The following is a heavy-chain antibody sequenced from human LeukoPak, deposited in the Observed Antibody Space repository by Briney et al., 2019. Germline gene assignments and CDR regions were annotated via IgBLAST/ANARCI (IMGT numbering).Heavy chain of an antibody. V-gene: IGHV3-7*01. CDR1: EFIFGAYW. J-gene: IGHJ4*02. CDR2: INQDGSET. CDR3: VRSLQKFGTRDY. Sequence: GGSLRLSCAGSEFIFGAYWMTWVRQAPGKGLEWVAHINQDGSETYYMDSVKGRFTISRDNAKKSVFLQMNSLTAEDTALYYCVRSLQKFGTRDYWGQGPLVTVSS. D-gene: IGHD3-10*01.